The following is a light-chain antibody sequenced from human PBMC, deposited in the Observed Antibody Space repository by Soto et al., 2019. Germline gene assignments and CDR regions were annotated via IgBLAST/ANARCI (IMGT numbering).Light chain of an antibody. Sequence: DIQMAQSPSSLSASIGDRVTITCRASQGISEYLAWYQQRQGNAPNLLIYGASILQSGVPSRFSGSGSGTHFTLTISSLQPEDVATYYCQSYISMPLTFGQGTPVEIK. CDR2: GAS. V-gene: IGKV1-27*01. J-gene: IGKJ1*01. CDR1: QGISEY. CDR3: QSYISMPLT.